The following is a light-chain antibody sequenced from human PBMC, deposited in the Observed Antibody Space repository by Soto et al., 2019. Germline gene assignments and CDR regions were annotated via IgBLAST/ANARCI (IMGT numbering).Light chain of an antibody. CDR2: GVS. J-gene: IGKJ2*01. V-gene: IGKV3-20*01. CDR3: QQYSTLPHT. Sequence: ENVLTQSPGTLSLSPGERATLSCRASQSVTNSFFAWYQQKPGQAPRLLIYGVSSRATGIPDRFSGSGAGTDFTLTISRLEPEDFVVYYCQQYSTLPHTFGQGTKLEGK. CDR1: QSVTNSF.